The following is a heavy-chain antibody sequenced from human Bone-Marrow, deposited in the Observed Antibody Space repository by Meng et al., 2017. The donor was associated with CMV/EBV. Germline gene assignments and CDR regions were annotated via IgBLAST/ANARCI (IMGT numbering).Heavy chain of an antibody. CDR3: ARDFSGSYDGGGLDF. J-gene: IGHJ4*02. CDR1: GFTFSSYA. Sequence: GESLKISCAASGFTFSSYAMHWVRQAPGKGLGWVAVISYDGSNKYYADSVKGRFTISRDNSKNTLFLQMNRRRPEDTAMYYCARDFSGSYDGGGLDFWGQGTLVTVSS. CDR2: ISYDGSNK. V-gene: IGHV3-30*04. D-gene: IGHD1-26*01.